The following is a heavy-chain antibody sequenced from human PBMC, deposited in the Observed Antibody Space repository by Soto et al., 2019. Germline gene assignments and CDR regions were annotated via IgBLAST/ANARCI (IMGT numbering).Heavy chain of an antibody. CDR1: GYTFTRFG. V-gene: IGHV1-18*01. CDR3: ARAEYSSSWYSA. Sequence: GPSVKVSCKASGYTFTRFGISWVRQAPGQGLEWMGWISAYNGNTNYAQKLQGRVTMTTDTSTSTAYMVLRSLRSDYTAVYYCARAEYSSSWYSAWGQGTLVTVSS. D-gene: IGHD6-13*01. CDR2: ISAYNGNT. J-gene: IGHJ5*02.